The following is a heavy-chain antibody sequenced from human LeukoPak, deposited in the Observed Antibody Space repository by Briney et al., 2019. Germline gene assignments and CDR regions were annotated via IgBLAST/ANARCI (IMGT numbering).Heavy chain of an antibody. CDR1: GYTFTGYY. D-gene: IGHD6-19*01. J-gene: IGHJ5*02. CDR3: ARGYSSGWYNWFDP. Sequence: GASVKVSCKASGYTFTGYYMHCVRQSPGQGLEWMGWINPDSGGTNYAQNFQGRVTMTRDTSISTAYMELSRMRSDDTAVYYCARGYSSGWYNWFDPWGQGTLVSVSS. CDR2: INPDSGGT. V-gene: IGHV1-2*02.